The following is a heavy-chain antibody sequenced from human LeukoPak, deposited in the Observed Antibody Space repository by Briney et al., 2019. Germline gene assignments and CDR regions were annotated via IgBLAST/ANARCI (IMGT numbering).Heavy chain of an antibody. Sequence: PSETLSLTCAVYGGSFSGYYWSWIRQPPGKGLEWIGEINHSGSTNYNPSLKSRVTISVDTSKNQFSLKLSSVTAADTAVYYCARDGSSWYFDIWGQGTMVTVSS. J-gene: IGHJ3*02. CDR2: INHSGST. CDR3: ARDGSSWYFDI. V-gene: IGHV4-34*01. D-gene: IGHD6-13*01. CDR1: GGSFSGYY.